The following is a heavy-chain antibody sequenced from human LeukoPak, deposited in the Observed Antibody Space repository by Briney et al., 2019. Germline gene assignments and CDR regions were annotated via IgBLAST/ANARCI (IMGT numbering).Heavy chain of an antibody. CDR1: GGSISSSSYS. D-gene: IGHD3-9*01. Sequence: SETLSLTCTVSGGSISSSSYSWGWIRQPPGKGLEWIANIYYSGKTNYHPSLKSRVTISVDTSKNQFSLKLSSLTAADTAVYYCARHRDDILTANHPEIFDYWGQGNLVTVSS. CDR3: ARHRDDILTANHPEIFDY. V-gene: IGHV4-39*01. J-gene: IGHJ4*02. CDR2: IYYSGKT.